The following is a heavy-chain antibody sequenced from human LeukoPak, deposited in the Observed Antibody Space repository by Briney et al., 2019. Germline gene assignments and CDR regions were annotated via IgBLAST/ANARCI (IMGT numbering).Heavy chain of an antibody. D-gene: IGHD3-10*01. Sequence: GGSLRLSCAASGFTFNSYAMNWVRQAPGKGLDWVSAISGSGGSTYYADSVKGRFTISRDNSKNTLYLEMNSLRAEDTAVYYCARRAYGSGSYYDGYYYYYGLDVWGQGTTVTVSS. V-gene: IGHV3-23*01. CDR1: GFTFNSYA. CDR3: ARRAYGSGSYYDGYYYYYGLDV. J-gene: IGHJ6*02. CDR2: ISGSGGST.